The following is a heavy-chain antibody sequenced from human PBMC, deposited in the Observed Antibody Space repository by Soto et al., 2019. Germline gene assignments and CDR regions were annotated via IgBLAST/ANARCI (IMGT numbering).Heavy chain of an antibody. D-gene: IGHD6-13*01. CDR1: GGSISSSSYY. CDR3: ARDRGAASGPTREYCFDY. CDR2: VYRSGST. J-gene: IGHJ4*02. Sequence: SETLSLTCTVSGGSISSSSYYWGWIRQPPGKGLEWIGYVYRSGSTDYSPSLQSRVTISVDTSRNQFSLKLTSVTAADTAVYYCARDRGAASGPTREYCFDYWGQGTLVTVSS. V-gene: IGHV4-39*07.